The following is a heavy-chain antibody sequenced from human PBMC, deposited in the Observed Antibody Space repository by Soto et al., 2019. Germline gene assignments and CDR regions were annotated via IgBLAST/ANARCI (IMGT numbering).Heavy chain of an antibody. V-gene: IGHV3-53*01. Sequence: GVSLRLSCEVSGFTISGNPMSWVRQAPGKGLEWVASLHTVGSTFYADSAQGRFTISRDNSKNTLYLQMNRLRVGDTATYFCARGLNDDSWGKGTPVTVSS. CDR1: GFTISGNP. D-gene: IGHD1-1*01. CDR2: LHTVGST. J-gene: IGHJ4*02. CDR3: ARGLNDDS.